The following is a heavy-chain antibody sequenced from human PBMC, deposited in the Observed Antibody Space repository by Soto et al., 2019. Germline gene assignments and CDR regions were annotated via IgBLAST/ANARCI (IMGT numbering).Heavy chain of an antibody. CDR3: ARATGVVVIID. D-gene: IGHD3-22*01. J-gene: IGHJ4*02. CDR1: GGSISSGDYY. V-gene: IGHV4-30-4*01. Sequence: PSETLSLTCTVSGGSISSGDYYWSWIRQPPGKGLEWIGYIYYSGSTYYNPSLKSRVTISVDTSKNQFSLKLSSVTAADTAVYYCARATGVVVIIDWGQGTLVTVSS. CDR2: IYYSGST.